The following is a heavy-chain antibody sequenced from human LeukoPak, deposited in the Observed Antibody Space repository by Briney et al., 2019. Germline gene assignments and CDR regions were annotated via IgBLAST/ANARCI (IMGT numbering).Heavy chain of an antibody. CDR2: ISSSGSTI. V-gene: IGHV3-11*04. Sequence: GGSLRLSCAASGFTFSDYYMSWIRQAPGKGLEWVSYISSSGSTIYYADSVKGRFTISRDNAKNSLYLQMNSLRAEDTAVYYCARDPTNYDSSGYPREGPFDYWGQGTLVTVSS. J-gene: IGHJ4*02. CDR3: ARDPTNYDSSGYPREGPFDY. CDR1: GFTFSDYY. D-gene: IGHD3-22*01.